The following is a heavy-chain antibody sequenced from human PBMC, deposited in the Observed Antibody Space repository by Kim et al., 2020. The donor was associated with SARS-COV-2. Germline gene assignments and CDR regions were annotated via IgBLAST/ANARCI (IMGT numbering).Heavy chain of an antibody. CDR1: GGTFSSYA. J-gene: IGHJ6*02. Sequence: SVKVSCKASGGTFSSYAISWVRQAPGQGLEWMGGIIPIFGTANYAQKFQGRVTITADESTSTAYMELSSLRSEDTAVYYCARDGGYCSSTSCYLGHAHYYYGMDVWGQGTTVTVSS. CDR2: IIPIFGTA. V-gene: IGHV1-69*13. D-gene: IGHD2-2*01. CDR3: ARDGGYCSSTSCYLGHAHYYYGMDV.